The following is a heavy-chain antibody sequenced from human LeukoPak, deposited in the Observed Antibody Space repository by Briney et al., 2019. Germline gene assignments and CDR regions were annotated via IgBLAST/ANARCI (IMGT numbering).Heavy chain of an antibody. V-gene: IGHV3-30*04. Sequence: GGSLRLSCAASGFTFSSYAMHWVRQAPGKGLEWVAAISYDGSNKYYADSVKGRFTISRDNSKNTLYLQMNSLRAEDTAVYYCAGHYYYYYGMDVWGKGTTVTVSS. J-gene: IGHJ6*04. CDR3: AGHYYYYYGMDV. CDR1: GFTFSSYA. CDR2: ISYDGSNK.